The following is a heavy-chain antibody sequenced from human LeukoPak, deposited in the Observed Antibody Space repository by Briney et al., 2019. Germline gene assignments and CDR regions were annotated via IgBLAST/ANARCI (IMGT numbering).Heavy chain of an antibody. J-gene: IGHJ4*02. D-gene: IGHD2-2*01. CDR2: MHHSGSN. Sequence: PSGTLSLTCAVSGGSISGTNWWTWVRQPPGKGLEWIGEMHHSGSNNYNPSLKSRVIISIDKSKNQFSLRLNSVTVADTAVYYCARTYCSSTSCYYFDSWGQGTLVTVSS. V-gene: IGHV4-4*02. CDR1: GGSISGTNW. CDR3: ARTYCSSTSCYYFDS.